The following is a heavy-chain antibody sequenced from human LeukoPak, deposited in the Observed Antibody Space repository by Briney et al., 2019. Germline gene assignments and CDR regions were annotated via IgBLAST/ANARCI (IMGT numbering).Heavy chain of an antibody. Sequence: SETLSLTCTVSGGSISSGGYYWGWIRQHPGKGLEWIGYIYYSGSTYYNPSLKSRVTISVDTSKNQLSLKLSSVTAADTAVYYCARGTTDSIVVVTATYNWFDPWGQGTLVTVSS. CDR1: GGSISSGGYY. CDR3: ARGTTDSIVVVTATYNWFDP. D-gene: IGHD2-21*02. CDR2: IYYSGST. J-gene: IGHJ5*02. V-gene: IGHV4-31*03.